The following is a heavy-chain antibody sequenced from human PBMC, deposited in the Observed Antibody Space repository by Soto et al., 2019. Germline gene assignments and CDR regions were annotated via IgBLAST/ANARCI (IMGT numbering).Heavy chain of an antibody. D-gene: IGHD6-13*01. CDR2: FDPEDGET. V-gene: IGHV1-24*01. CDR3: ATTTPLIAAAGPYFQH. CDR1: GYTLTELS. J-gene: IGHJ1*01. Sequence: ASVKVSCKGAGYTLTELSMHWVRQAPGKGLEWMGGFDPEDGETIYAQKFQGRVTMTEDTSTDTAYMELSSLRSEDTAVYYCATTTPLIAAAGPYFQHWGQGTLVTVSS.